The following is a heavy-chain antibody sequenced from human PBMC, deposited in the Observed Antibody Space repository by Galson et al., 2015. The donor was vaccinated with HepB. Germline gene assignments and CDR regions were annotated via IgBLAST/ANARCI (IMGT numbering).Heavy chain of an antibody. J-gene: IGHJ4*02. D-gene: IGHD3-16*01. CDR2: IWYDGSNK. CDR1: GFTFSSYG. Sequence: SLRLSCAASGFTFSSYGMHWVRQAPGKGLEWVAVIWYDGSNKYYADSVKGRFTISRDNSKNTLYLQMNSLRAEDTAVYYCSTEADTGLWDYWGQGALVTVSS. V-gene: IGHV3-33*01. CDR3: STEADTGLWDY.